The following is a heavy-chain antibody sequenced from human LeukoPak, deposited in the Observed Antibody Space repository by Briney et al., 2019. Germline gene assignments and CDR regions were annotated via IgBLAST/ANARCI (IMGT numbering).Heavy chain of an antibody. CDR1: GFSFSDYW. J-gene: IGHJ4*02. D-gene: IGHD5-18*01. CDR2: IKQDGSEK. V-gene: IGHV3-7*01. Sequence: GGSLRLSCATSGFSFSDYWMNWVRQAPGKGLEWVANIKQDGSEKYYVDSVKGRFTISRDNAKNSLYLQMNSLRAEDTAVYYCARDALGYSYGDYWGQGTLVTVSS. CDR3: ARDALGYSYGDY.